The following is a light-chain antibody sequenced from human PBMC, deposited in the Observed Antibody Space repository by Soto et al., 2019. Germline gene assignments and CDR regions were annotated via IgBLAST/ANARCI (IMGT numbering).Light chain of an antibody. J-gene: IGKJ2*01. CDR1: QSVSNN. V-gene: IGKV3-15*01. Sequence: EIVMTQSPAILSVSPGERATLSCRASQSVSNNLAWYQQKPGQAPRLLMYGASTRATGVPARFSGSGSGTEFTLTISSLQSEDFADYYCLQYNNWPPRHTFGQGTKLEIK. CDR3: LQYNNWPPRHT. CDR2: GAS.